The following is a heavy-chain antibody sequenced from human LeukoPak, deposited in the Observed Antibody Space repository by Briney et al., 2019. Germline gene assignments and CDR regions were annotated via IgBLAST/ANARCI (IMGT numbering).Heavy chain of an antibody. V-gene: IGHV4-34*01. D-gene: IGHD6-19*01. CDR2: INHSGST. J-gene: IGHJ3*02. Sequence: PSETLSLTCAVYGGSFSGYYWSWIRQPPGKGLEWIGEINHSGSTNYNPSLKSRATISVDTSKNQFSLKLSSVTAADTAVYYCARRSGHSSGWYAFDIWGQGTMVTVSS. CDR3: ARRSGHSSGWYAFDI. CDR1: GGSFSGYY.